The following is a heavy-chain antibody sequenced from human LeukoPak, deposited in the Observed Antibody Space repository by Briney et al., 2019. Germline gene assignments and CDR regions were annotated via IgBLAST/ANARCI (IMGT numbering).Heavy chain of an antibody. CDR3: AKDIREYSSGLPDAFDI. CDR1: GFTFDDYA. CDR2: ISWNSGSI. Sequence: GRSLRLSCAASGFTFDDYAMHWVRQAPGKGLEWVSGISWNSGSIGYADSVKGRFTISRDNAKNSLYLQMNSLRAEDMALYYCAKDIREYSSGLPDAFDIWGQGTMVTVSS. J-gene: IGHJ3*02. D-gene: IGHD6-19*01. V-gene: IGHV3-9*03.